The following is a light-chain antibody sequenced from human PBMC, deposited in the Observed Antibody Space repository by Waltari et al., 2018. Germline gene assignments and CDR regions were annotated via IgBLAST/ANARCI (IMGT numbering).Light chain of an antibody. CDR1: QTISSY. J-gene: IGKJ1*01. CDR3: QQRYSTRWT. Sequence: DIQMTQSPSSLSASVGDRVTITCRASQTISSYLNWYQQKPGKAHKRLIYAASSLQSGVPSRFSGSGSGTDVTLTISSLQPEDFATYYCQQRYSTRWTFGQGTKVEIK. CDR2: AAS. V-gene: IGKV1-39*01.